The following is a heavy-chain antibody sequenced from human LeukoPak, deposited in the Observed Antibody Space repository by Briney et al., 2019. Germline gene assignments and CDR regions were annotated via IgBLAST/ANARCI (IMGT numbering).Heavy chain of an antibody. Sequence: GGSLRLSCAASGFTFSSYSMNWVRQAPGKGLEWVSYIRSSSSTIYYADSVKGRFTISRDNSKTTVFLQMNSLRAEDTAVYYCAVSVRFERVWHYFNNWGQGTQVTVSS. J-gene: IGHJ4*02. CDR2: IRSSSSTI. D-gene: IGHD3-9*01. CDR3: AVSVRFERVWHYFNN. V-gene: IGHV3-48*01. CDR1: GFTFSSYS.